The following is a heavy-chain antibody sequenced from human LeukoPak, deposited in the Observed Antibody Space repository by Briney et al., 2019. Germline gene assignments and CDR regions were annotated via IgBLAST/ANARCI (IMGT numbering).Heavy chain of an antibody. V-gene: IGHV3-7*01. CDR2: INEDGSEK. CDR1: RFSLSNFW. J-gene: IGHJ4*02. Sequence: PGGSLRLSCVASRFSLSNFWMIWVRQAPGKGLEWVANINEDGSEKNYVDSVKGRFTISRDNAKNSLYLQMNSLRAEDTAVYYCVRDRSTTTVTRFDSWGQGTLVTVSS. CDR3: VRDRSTTTVTRFDS. D-gene: IGHD4-17*01.